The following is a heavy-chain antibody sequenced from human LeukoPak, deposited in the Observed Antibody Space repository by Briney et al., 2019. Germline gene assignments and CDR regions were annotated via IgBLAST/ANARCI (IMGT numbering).Heavy chain of an antibody. D-gene: IGHD6-19*01. J-gene: IGHJ4*02. V-gene: IGHV1-69*13. CDR2: IIPIFGTA. CDR3: ARGRGEIAVAGTLFDY. Sequence: ASVKVSCKASGYTFTSYAISWVRQAPGQGLEWMGGIIPIFGTANYAQKFQGRVTITADESTSTAYMELSSLRSEDTAVYYCARGRGEIAVAGTLFDYWGQGTLVTVSS. CDR1: GYTFTSYA.